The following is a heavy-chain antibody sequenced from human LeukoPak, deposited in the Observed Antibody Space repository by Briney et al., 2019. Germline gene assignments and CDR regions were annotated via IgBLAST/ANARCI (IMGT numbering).Heavy chain of an antibody. D-gene: IGHD4-17*01. CDR2: IYYSGTT. Sequence: PSETLSLTCTVSGGSISYYYWSWIRQSPGKGLEGIGYIYYSGTTNYNPSLKSRVTISVDTSKNQFSLQLRSVTAAVTAVYYCAREDPQTTVPEGMDVWGQGTTVTVSS. J-gene: IGHJ6*02. V-gene: IGHV4-59*01. CDR3: AREDPQTTVPEGMDV. CDR1: GGSISYYY.